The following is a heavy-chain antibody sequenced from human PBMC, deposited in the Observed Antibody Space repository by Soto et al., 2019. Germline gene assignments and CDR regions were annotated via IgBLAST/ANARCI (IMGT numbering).Heavy chain of an antibody. D-gene: IGHD3-10*01. J-gene: IGHJ3*02. CDR1: GGSFSGYY. CDR2: INHSGST. V-gene: IGHV4-34*01. CDR3: AKSVDGWDAFDI. Sequence: QVQPQQWGAGLLKPSETLSLTCAVYGGSFSGYYWSWIRQPPGKGLEWIGEINHSGSTNYNPSLKSRVTISVDTSKNQFSLKLSSVTAADTAVYYCAKSVDGWDAFDIWGQGTMVTVSS.